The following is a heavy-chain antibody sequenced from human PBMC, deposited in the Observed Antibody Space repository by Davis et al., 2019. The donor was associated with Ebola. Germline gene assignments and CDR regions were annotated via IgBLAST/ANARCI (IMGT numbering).Heavy chain of an antibody. CDR2: IYTSGST. V-gene: IGHV4-4*07. CDR3: AGGGLITGTTFDY. J-gene: IGHJ4*02. D-gene: IGHD1-7*01. Sequence: PSETLSLTCAVSGYSISSSYYWSWIRQPAGKGLEWIGRIYTSGSTNYNPSLKSRVTMSVDTSKNQFSLKLSAVTAADTAVYYCAGGGLITGTTFDYWGQGTLVTVSS. CDR1: GYSISSSYY.